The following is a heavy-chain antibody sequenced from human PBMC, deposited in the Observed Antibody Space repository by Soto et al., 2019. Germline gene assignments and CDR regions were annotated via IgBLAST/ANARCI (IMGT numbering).Heavy chain of an antibody. D-gene: IGHD1-1*01. CDR1: GYSFTNYW. CDR3: ARQVNEVETTEDAFDI. Sequence: GESLKISCKGSGYSFTNYWIGWVRQMPGKGLEWMGIIHPGDSDTRYSPSFQGQVTISADKSISTAYLQWSSLKASDTAMYYCARQVNEVETTEDAFDIWGQGTMVTVSS. J-gene: IGHJ3*02. V-gene: IGHV5-51*01. CDR2: IHPGDSDT.